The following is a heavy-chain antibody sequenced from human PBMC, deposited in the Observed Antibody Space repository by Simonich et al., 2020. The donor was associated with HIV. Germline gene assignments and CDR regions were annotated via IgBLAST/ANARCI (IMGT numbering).Heavy chain of an antibody. J-gene: IGHJ4*02. Sequence: QVQLVESGGGVVQPGRSLRLSCAASGFTFSSYAMPWVRQAPVKGLEWVTVISYDGSNKYYADSGKGRFTISRDNSKNTLYLQMNSLRAEDTAVYYCASGGSVSSVWADDYWGQGTLVTVSS. CDR2: ISYDGSNK. V-gene: IGHV3-30*07. CDR3: ASGGSVSSVWADDY. CDR1: GFTFSSYA. D-gene: IGHD3-16*01.